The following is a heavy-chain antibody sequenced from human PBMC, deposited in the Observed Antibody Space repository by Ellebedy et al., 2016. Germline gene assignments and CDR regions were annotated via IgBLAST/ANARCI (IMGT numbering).Heavy chain of an antibody. CDR1: GGSFSGYY. CDR3: ARGRLAFGGLGYFDY. D-gene: IGHD3-16*01. J-gene: IGHJ4*02. V-gene: IGHV4-34*01. CDR2: INHSGST. Sequence: SETLSLTCAVYGGSFSGYYWSWIRQPPGKGLEWIGEINHSGSTNYNPSLKSRVTISVDTSKNQFSLKLSSVTAADTAVYYCARGRLAFGGLGYFDYWGQGTLVTVSS.